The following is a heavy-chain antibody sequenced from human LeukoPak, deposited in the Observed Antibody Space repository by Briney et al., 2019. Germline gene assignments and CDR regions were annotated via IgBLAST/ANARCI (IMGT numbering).Heavy chain of an antibody. CDR1: GYSFTTYW. J-gene: IGHJ5*01. D-gene: IGHD5-18*01. CDR3: ARRPVRYGYPTNCFDS. CDR2: IYPGDSDT. V-gene: IGHV5-51*01. Sequence: GESLKISCKGSGYSFTTYWIGWVRQMPGKGLEWMGIIYPGDSDTRYSPSLQGQVTISADKSISTAYLQWSSLKASDTAMYYCARRPVRYGYPTNCFDSWGQGTLVTVSS.